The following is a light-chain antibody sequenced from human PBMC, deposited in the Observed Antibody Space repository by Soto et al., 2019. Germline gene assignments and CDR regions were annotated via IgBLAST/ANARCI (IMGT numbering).Light chain of an antibody. V-gene: IGLV2-18*02. Sequence: QSVLTQPHSVSGSPLRSVAISCTGTSSDVGSYNRVSWYQQPPGTAPKVMIYEVSNRPSGVPDRFSGSKSGNTASLTISGLQAEDEADYYCSSYTSSNTYVFGTGTKVSVL. J-gene: IGLJ1*01. CDR1: SSDVGSYNR. CDR3: SSYTSSNTYV. CDR2: EVS.